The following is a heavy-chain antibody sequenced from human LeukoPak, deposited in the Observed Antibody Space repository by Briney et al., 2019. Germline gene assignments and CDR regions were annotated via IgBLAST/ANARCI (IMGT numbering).Heavy chain of an antibody. CDR2: ISAYNGNT. CDR1: GYTFTSYG. V-gene: IGHV1-18*01. D-gene: IGHD6-19*01. CDR3: ARFGLGKHIEVAGIPFDI. J-gene: IGHJ3*02. Sequence: ASVKVSCKASGYTFTSYGISWVRQAPEQGLECMGWISAYNGNTHYAQKLQGRVTMTTDTSTSTAYMELRSLRSDDTAVYYCARFGLGKHIEVAGIPFDIWGQGTMVTVSS.